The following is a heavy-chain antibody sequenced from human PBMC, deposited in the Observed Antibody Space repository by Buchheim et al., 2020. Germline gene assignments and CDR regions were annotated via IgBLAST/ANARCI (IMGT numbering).Heavy chain of an antibody. D-gene: IGHD3-22*01. CDR2: IIPILGIA. CDR1: GGTFSSYA. CDR3: ARVKWDYDSSGYSEYFQH. J-gene: IGHJ1*01. Sequence: QVQLVQSGAEVKKPGSSVKVSCKASGGTFSSYAISWVRQAPGQGLEWMGRIIPILGIANYAQKFQGRVTITADKSTSTAYMELSSLRSEDTAVYYCARVKWDYDSSGYSEYFQHWGQGTL. V-gene: IGHV1-69*04.